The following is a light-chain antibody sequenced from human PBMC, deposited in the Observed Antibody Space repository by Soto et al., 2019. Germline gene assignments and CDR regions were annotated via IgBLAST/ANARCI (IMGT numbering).Light chain of an antibody. V-gene: IGKV3-11*01. J-gene: IGKJ5*01. CDR3: QQRKNWPPIT. CDR2: DAS. CDR1: QSVSSY. Sequence: EIVFTQSPATLSLSPGERATLSCRASQSVSSYLAWYQQKPGQAPRLLIYDASNRATGIPARFSGSGSGTDFTLTIGSLEPEDSAVYFCQQRKNWPPITFGQGTRLEIK.